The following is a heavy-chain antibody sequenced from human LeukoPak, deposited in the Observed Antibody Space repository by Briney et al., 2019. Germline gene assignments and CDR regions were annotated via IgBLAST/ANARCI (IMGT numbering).Heavy chain of an antibody. CDR1: GFTFTSSV. J-gene: IGHJ1*01. D-gene: IGHD1-26*01. Sequence: SVKVSCTASGFTFTSSVMQWVRQARGQRLEWIGWIVVGSGNTNYAQKFQERVTITSDKSTSTAYMELSSLRSEDTAVYYCAAGIGSRPEYFHYWGQGTLVTVSS. CDR3: AAGIGSRPEYFHY. CDR2: IVVGSGNT. V-gene: IGHV1-58*02.